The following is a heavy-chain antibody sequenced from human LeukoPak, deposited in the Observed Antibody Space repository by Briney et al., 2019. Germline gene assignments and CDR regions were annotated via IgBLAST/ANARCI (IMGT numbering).Heavy chain of an antibody. V-gene: IGHV4-59*01. CDR1: GGSISSYY. CDR3: ARVNTATNVGFDY. Sequence: PSETLSLTCTVSGGSISSYYWSWIRQPPGKGLEWIGYIYYSGSTNYNPSLKSRVTISVDTSKNQFSLKLSSVTAADTAVYYCARVNTATNVGFDYWGQGTLVTVSS. CDR2: IYYSGST. J-gene: IGHJ4*02. D-gene: IGHD5-18*01.